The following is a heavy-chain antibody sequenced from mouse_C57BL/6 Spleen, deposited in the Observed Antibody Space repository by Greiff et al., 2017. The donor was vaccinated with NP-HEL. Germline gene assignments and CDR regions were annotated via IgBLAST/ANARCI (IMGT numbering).Heavy chain of an antibody. J-gene: IGHJ4*01. CDR1: GFTFSDYG. CDR2: ISSGSSTI. V-gene: IGHV5-17*01. CDR3: ARMNYGSSYEAMDY. D-gene: IGHD1-1*01. Sequence: EVQLVESGGGLVKPGGSLKLSCAASGFTFSDYGMHWVRQAPEKGLEWVAYISSGSSTIYYAAPVKGRFTISRDNAKNTLCLQRTSLRSEDTAMYYCARMNYGSSYEAMDYWGQGTSVTVSS.